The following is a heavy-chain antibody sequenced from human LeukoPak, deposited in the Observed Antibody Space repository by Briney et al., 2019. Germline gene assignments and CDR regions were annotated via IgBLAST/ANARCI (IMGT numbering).Heavy chain of an antibody. D-gene: IGHD3-22*01. CDR1: GFTFSSYS. CDR2: ISSSSSYI. CDR3: ARDSEMGGYYYDGSGHGWFDP. J-gene: IGHJ5*02. V-gene: IGHV3-21*01. Sequence: GGSLRLSCAASGFTFSSYSMNWVRQAPGKGLEWVSSISSSSSYIYYADSVKGRFTISRDNAENSLYLQMNSLRAEDTAVYYCARDSEMGGYYYDGSGHGWFDPWGQGTLVIVSS.